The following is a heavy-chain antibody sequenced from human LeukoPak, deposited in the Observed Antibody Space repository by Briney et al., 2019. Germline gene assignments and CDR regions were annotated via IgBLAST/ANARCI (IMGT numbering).Heavy chain of an antibody. CDR2: ISRGGSTK. D-gene: IGHD2-15*01. V-gene: IGHV3-48*04. J-gene: IGHJ6*03. CDR3: ARVLRYCSGGNCYSGGLGYMDV. Sequence: PGGSLRISCAASGFTFSSYWMSWVRQAPGKGLEWVSSISRGGSTKYYADSVKGRFTISRDNAKNSLFLQMNSLRAEDTAVYYCARVLRYCSGGNCYSGGLGYMDVWGKGTTVTISS. CDR1: GFTFSSYW.